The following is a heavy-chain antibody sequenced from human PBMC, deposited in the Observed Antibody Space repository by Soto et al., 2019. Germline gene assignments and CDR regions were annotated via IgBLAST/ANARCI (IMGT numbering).Heavy chain of an antibody. J-gene: IGHJ6*02. CDR3: TTDKAVTPTRYYYGSGSRPSYYYYGMDV. V-gene: IGHV3-15*01. CDR1: GFTFSNAW. Sequence: GGSLRLSCAASGFTFSNAWMSWVRQAPGKGLEWVGRIKSKTDGGTTDYAAPVKGRFTISRDDSKNTLYLQMNSLKTEDTAVYYCTTDKAVTPTRYYYGSGSRPSYYYYGMDVWGQGTTVTVSS. CDR2: IKSKTDGGTT. D-gene: IGHD3-10*01.